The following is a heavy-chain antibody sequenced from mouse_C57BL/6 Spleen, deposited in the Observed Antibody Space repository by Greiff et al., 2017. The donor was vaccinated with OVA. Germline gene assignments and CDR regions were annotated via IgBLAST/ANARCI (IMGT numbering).Heavy chain of an antibody. CDR3: ARPLMKDYAMDY. J-gene: IGHJ4*01. V-gene: IGHV5-6*01. CDR1: GFTFSSYG. CDR2: ISSGGSYT. Sequence: EVQRVESGGDLVKPGGSLKLSCAASGFTFSSYGMSWVRQTPDKRLEWVATISSGGSYTYYTDSVKGRFTISRDNSNNTLYLQMSSLKSEDTAMYYCARPLMKDYAMDYWGQGTSVTVSS.